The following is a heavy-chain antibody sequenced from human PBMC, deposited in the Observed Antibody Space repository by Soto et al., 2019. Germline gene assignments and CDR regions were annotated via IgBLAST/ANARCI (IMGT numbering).Heavy chain of an antibody. J-gene: IGHJ4*02. V-gene: IGHV5-51*01. CDR3: ARYSSGNGPDY. Sequence: GESLKISCKGSGYSFTNYWIGWVRQMPGKGLEWVAIIYPGDSQTRYSPSFQGQVPISVDRPIDTAHLQWSSLKASDTAIYFCARYSSGNGPDYWGQGTMVTVSS. CDR1: GYSFTNYW. CDR2: IYPGDSQT. D-gene: IGHD6-13*01.